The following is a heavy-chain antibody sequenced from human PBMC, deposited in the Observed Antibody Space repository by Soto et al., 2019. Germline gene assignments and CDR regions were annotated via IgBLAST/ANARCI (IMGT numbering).Heavy chain of an antibody. Sequence: QVQLQEPGPGLVKPSQTLSLTCTVSGGSISSGDYYWSWIRQPPGKGLEWIGYIYYSGSTYYNPSLKSRVTISVDTSKNQFSLKLSSVTAADTAVYYCARAAAGFANELPYFDYWGQGTLVTVSS. D-gene: IGHD6-13*01. J-gene: IGHJ4*02. CDR2: IYYSGST. CDR1: GGSISSGDYY. CDR3: ARAAAGFANELPYFDY. V-gene: IGHV4-30-4*01.